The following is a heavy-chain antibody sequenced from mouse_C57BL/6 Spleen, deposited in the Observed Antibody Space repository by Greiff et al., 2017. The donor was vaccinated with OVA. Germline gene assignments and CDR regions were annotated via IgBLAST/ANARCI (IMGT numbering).Heavy chain of an antibody. CDR1: GFTFSSYG. CDR3: ARHYDYDDGYYFDY. V-gene: IGHV5-6*01. Sequence: EVNVVESGGDLVKPGGSLKLSCAASGFTFSSYGMSWVRQTPDKRLEWVATISSGVSYTYYPDSVKGRFTISRDNAKNTLYLQMSSLKSEDTAMYYCARHYDYDDGYYFDYWGQGTTLTVSS. J-gene: IGHJ2*01. D-gene: IGHD2-4*01. CDR2: ISSGVSYT.